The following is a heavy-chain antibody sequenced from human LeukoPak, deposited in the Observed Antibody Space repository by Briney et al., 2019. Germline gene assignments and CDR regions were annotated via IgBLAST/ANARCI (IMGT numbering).Heavy chain of an antibody. CDR3: ARENSGSYREFDY. CDR2: IYTSEST. Sequence: SETLSLTCTVSGGSISSYYWSWIRQPAGKGLEWIGRIYTSESTNYNPSLKSRVTISVDTSKNQFSLKLSSVTAADTAVFYCARENSGSYREFDYWGQGTLVTVSS. J-gene: IGHJ4*02. D-gene: IGHD1-26*01. V-gene: IGHV4-4*07. CDR1: GGSISSYY.